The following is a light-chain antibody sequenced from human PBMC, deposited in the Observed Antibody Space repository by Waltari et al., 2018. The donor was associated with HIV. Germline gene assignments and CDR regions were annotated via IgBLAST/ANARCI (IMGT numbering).Light chain of an antibody. CDR1: SSNIGAGYD. J-gene: IGLJ1*01. CDR3: QSYDSSLSGPYV. CDR2: GNS. Sequence: LTQPPSVSGAPGQRVTISCTGSSSNIGAGYDVHWYQQLPGTAPKLLIYGNSNRPSGVPDRFSGSKSGTSASLAITGLQAEDEADYYCQSYDSSLSGPYVFGTGTKVTVL. V-gene: IGLV1-40*01.